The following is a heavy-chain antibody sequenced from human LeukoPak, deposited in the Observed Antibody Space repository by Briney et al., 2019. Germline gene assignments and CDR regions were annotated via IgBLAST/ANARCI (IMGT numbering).Heavy chain of an antibody. D-gene: IGHD3-3*01. V-gene: IGHV4-39*02. CDR1: GGSISSSSYY. CDR3: ARELYYDFWSGYPDYFDY. Sequence: SVTLSLTCTVSGGSISSSSYYWGWIRQPPGKGLEWIGSIYYSGSTYYNPSLKSRVTISVDTSKNQFSLKLRSVTAADTAVYYGARELYYDFWSGYPDYFDYWGQGTLVTVSS. CDR2: IYYSGST. J-gene: IGHJ4*02.